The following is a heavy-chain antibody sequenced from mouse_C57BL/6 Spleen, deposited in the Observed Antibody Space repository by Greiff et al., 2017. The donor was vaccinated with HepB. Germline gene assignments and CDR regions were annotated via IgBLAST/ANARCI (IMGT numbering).Heavy chain of an antibody. CDR2: ISSGSSTI. CDR3: ARPRITTVVALDY. Sequence: EVQLQESGGGLVKPGGSLKLSCAASGFTFSDYGMHWVRQAPEKGLEWVAYISSGSSTIYYADTVKGRFTISRDNAKNTLFLQMTSLRSEDTAMYYCARPRITTVVALDYWGQGTTLTVSS. CDR1: GFTFSDYG. V-gene: IGHV5-17*01. D-gene: IGHD1-1*01. J-gene: IGHJ2*01.